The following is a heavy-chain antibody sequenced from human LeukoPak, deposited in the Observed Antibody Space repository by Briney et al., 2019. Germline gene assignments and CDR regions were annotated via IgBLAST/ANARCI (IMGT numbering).Heavy chain of an antibody. D-gene: IGHD1-26*01. J-gene: IGHJ4*02. Sequence: ASVKVSCKASGYTFTGYYMHWVRQAPGQGLEWMGWINPNSGGTNYARKFQGRVTMTRDTSISTAYMELSRLRSDDTAVYYCARDAAAYSGSYSFDYWGQGTLVTVSS. V-gene: IGHV1-2*02. CDR3: ARDAAAYSGSYSFDY. CDR2: INPNSGGT. CDR1: GYTFTGYY.